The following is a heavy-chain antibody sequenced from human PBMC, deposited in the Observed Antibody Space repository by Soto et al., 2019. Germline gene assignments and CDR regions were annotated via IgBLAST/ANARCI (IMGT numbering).Heavy chain of an antibody. CDR2: ISAYNGNT. D-gene: IGHD4-4*01. Sequence: QVPLVQSGAEVKKPGASVKVSCKASGYTFTSYGISWVRQAPGQGLERMGWISAYNGNTNYAQKLQGRVTMTTDTSTSTAYMELRSLRSDDTAVYYCARDRGRTTVINYYYYGMDVWGQGTTVTVSS. J-gene: IGHJ6*02. CDR1: GYTFTSYG. V-gene: IGHV1-18*01. CDR3: ARDRGRTTVINYYYYGMDV.